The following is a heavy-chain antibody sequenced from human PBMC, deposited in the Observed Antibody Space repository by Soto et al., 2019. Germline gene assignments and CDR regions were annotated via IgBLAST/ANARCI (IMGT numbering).Heavy chain of an antibody. CDR3: AQPDGATYNFRY. V-gene: IGHV3-23*01. CDR2: ISATGGST. CDR1: GFTFNAYS. D-gene: IGHD1-1*01. Sequence: LRLSCAASGFTFNAYSLSWVRQAPGKGLEWVSAISATGGSTYYADSVKGRFTISRDNSQSTLYLQMNSLRAEDTAVYYCAQPDGATYNFRYWGQGTLVTVSS. J-gene: IGHJ4*02.